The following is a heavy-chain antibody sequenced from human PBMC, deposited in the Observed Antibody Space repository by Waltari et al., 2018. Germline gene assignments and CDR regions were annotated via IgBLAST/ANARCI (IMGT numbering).Heavy chain of an antibody. CDR1: GYTLTDNY. D-gene: IGHD3-3*01. CDR2: INPNNGGT. CDR3: ARGDPSVYYTSHMDV. V-gene: IGHV1-2*02. Sequence: QVQLVQSGAEVKKPGASVKVSCQASGYTLTDNYMHWVRQAPGQGLEWMGWINPNNGGTNYAQKFQGRVTMTRDTSISTAFMDLSRLKSDDTAVYFCARGDPSVYYTSHMDVWGKGTTVTVSS. J-gene: IGHJ6*03.